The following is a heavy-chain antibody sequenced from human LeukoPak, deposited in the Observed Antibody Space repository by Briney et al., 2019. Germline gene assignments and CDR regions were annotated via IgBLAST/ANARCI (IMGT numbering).Heavy chain of an antibody. Sequence: PGGSLRLSCAASGFTFNTYNIHWVRQAPVKGLEWVAVISYDETNTFYADSVKGRFTISRDKSKNTLYLQMSSLRAEDTAVYYCAREYISGWYDYWGQGTLVTVSS. J-gene: IGHJ4*02. CDR2: ISYDETNT. D-gene: IGHD6-19*01. CDR3: AREYISGWYDY. V-gene: IGHV3-30-3*01. CDR1: GFTFNTYN.